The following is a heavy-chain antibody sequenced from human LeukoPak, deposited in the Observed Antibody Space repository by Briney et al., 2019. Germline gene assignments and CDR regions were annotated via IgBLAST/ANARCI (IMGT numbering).Heavy chain of an antibody. CDR2: IKSKTDGGTT. D-gene: IGHD3-10*01. V-gene: IGHV3-15*01. Sequence: GGSLRLSCAASGFTFSTSWMSWVRQAPGKGLEWVGRIKSKTDGGTTDYAAPVKGRFTISRDDSKNTLFLQMNSLKAEDTGVYYCTVVNYGSGSYPLGYWGQGTLVTVSS. CDR1: GFTFSTSW. J-gene: IGHJ4*02. CDR3: TVVNYGSGSYPLGY.